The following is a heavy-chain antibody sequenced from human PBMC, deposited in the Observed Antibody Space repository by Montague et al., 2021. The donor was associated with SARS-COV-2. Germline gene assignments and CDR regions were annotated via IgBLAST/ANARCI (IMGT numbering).Heavy chain of an antibody. CDR2: MHFTGKT. CDR1: GDSITNHN. J-gene: IGHJ4*02. CDR3: ARDRFDFGAGRQGTIDF. D-gene: IGHD3-10*01. V-gene: IGHV4-4*07. Sequence: SETLSLTCSVSGDSITNHNWSWIRQPAGKGLEWIGRMHFTGKTNFSPFFRSRLTMSADTSKNQFSLKLTSVTAADTAIYFCARDRFDFGAGRQGTIDFWGQGTLVTVSS.